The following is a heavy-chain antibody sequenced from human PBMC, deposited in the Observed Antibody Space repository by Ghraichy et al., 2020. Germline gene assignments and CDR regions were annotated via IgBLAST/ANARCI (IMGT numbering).Heavy chain of an antibody. CDR3: AKASGYYYYYYYMDV. Sequence: GGSLRLSCAASGFTFDDYAMHWVRQAPGKGLEWVSGISWNSGSIGYADSVKGRFTISRDNAKNSLYLQMNSLRAEDTALYYCAKASGYYYYYYYMDVWGKGTTVTVSS. CDR2: ISWNSGSI. V-gene: IGHV3-9*01. CDR1: GFTFDDYA. J-gene: IGHJ6*03.